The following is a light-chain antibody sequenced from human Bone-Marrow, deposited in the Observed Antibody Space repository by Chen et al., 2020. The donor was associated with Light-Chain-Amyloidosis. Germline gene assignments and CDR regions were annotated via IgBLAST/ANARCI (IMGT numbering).Light chain of an antibody. CDR3: QQYDTLPS. V-gene: IGKV1-33*01. J-gene: IGKJ4*01. CDR2: DAT. CDR1: QDITGY. Sequence: DIRVTQSPSSLSASVGDRVTIACQASQDITGYLNWFQQKPGKAPRLLIYDATNLQTGVPSRFSGSGFGSDFTLTISTLQPEDVATYFCQQYDTLPSFGGGIRVEIK.